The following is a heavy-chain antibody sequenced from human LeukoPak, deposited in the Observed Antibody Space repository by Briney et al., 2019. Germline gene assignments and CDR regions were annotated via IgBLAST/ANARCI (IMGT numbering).Heavy chain of an antibody. CDR2: INWNGEST. J-gene: IGHJ4*02. CDR1: GYTFADHG. Sequence: GGSLRLSCAGSGYTFADHGMSWVRQTPGKGLEWVSGINWNGESTGYADSVKGRFTIPRDNAKNSLFLQMNSLRVEDTALYHCAKGDRNGWYFDYWGLGTLVTVSS. CDR3: AKGDRNGWYFDY. V-gene: IGHV3-20*01. D-gene: IGHD6-19*01.